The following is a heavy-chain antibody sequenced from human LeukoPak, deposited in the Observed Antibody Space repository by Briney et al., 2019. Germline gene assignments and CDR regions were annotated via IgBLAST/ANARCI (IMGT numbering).Heavy chain of an antibody. CDR2: IYPGDSDT. J-gene: IGHJ6*03. Sequence: GESLKISCKGSGYRFTSYWIAWVRQMPGKGLEWMGMIYPGDSDTRYSPSFQGQVTISADKSISTAYLQWSGLKASDTAMYYCVRQSGSVYDLGYYYYMDVWGKGTTVTVSS. V-gene: IGHV5-51*01. CDR1: GYRFTSYW. D-gene: IGHD5/OR15-5a*01. CDR3: VRQSGSVYDLGYYYYMDV.